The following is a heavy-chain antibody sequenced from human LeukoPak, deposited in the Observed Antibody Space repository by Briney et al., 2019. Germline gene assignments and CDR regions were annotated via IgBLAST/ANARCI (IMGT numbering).Heavy chain of an antibody. CDR3: ARDLDGSGSYRWENWFDP. CDR2: ISAYNGNT. V-gene: IGHV1-18*01. D-gene: IGHD3-10*01. J-gene: IGHJ5*02. Sequence: ASVKVSCKASGYTFTSYGISWVLQAPGQGLEWMGWISAYNGNTNYAQKLQGRVTMTTDTSTSTAYMELRSLRSDDTAVYCCARDLDGSGSYRWENWFDPWGQGTLVTVSS. CDR1: GYTFTSYG.